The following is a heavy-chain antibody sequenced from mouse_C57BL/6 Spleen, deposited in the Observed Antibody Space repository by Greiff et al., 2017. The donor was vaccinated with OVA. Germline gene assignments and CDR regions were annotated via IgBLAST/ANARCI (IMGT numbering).Heavy chain of an antibody. Sequence: DVQLVESGEGLVKPGGSLKLSCAASGFTFSSYAMSWVRQTPEKRLEWVAYISSGGGYTNYAETVKGRFTISRDNATNTLYLQMSSLKSEDTAMYYCTRECYYYAMDYWGQGTSVTVSS. CDR2: ISSGGGYT. CDR3: TRECYYYAMDY. V-gene: IGHV5-9-1*02. D-gene: IGHD2-12*01. CDR1: GFTFSSYA. J-gene: IGHJ4*01.